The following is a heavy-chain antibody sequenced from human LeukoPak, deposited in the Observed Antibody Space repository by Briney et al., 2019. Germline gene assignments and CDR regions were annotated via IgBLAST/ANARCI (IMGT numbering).Heavy chain of an antibody. J-gene: IGHJ3*02. CDR3: AREGTGGSRPRYSYGPGAFDI. V-gene: IGHV3-30-3*01. D-gene: IGHD5-18*01. Sequence: PGGSLRLSCAASGFTFSSYAMHWVRQAPGKGLEWVAVISYDGSNKYYADSVKGRFTISRDNSKNTLYLQMNSLRAEDTAVYYCAREGTGGSRPRYSYGPGAFDIWGQGTMVTVSS. CDR2: ISYDGSNK. CDR1: GFTFSSYA.